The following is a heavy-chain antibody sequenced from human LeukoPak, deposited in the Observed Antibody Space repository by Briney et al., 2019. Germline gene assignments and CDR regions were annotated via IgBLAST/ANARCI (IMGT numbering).Heavy chain of an antibody. J-gene: IGHJ6*02. Sequence: SVKVSCKASGYSFNNYGISWVRQAPGQGLEWMGWIGCYNGDTKFAQKFQGRVTITTDKSTTTASMELRSLRSDDTAVYFCAREYYYDTSGYYSAYYNYGMDVWGQGTTVTVSS. V-gene: IGHV1-18*01. D-gene: IGHD3-22*01. CDR2: IGCYNGDT. CDR1: GYSFNNYG. CDR3: AREYYYDTSGYYSAYYNYGMDV.